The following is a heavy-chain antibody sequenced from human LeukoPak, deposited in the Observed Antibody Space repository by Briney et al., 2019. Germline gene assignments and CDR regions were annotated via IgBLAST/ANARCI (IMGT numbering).Heavy chain of an antibody. CDR2: STYNGVS. D-gene: IGHD1-26*01. Sequence: TLSLTCTVSGGSISSSYWSWIRQPPRQGPEWIGYSTYNGVSNYTPSLKSRVTISVDTSKNQFSLKLCSVTAADTAVYYCARGYSGTYVDAWGEGTLVSV. J-gene: IGHJ5*02. CDR1: GGSISSSY. CDR3: ARGYSGTYVDA. V-gene: IGHV4-59*01.